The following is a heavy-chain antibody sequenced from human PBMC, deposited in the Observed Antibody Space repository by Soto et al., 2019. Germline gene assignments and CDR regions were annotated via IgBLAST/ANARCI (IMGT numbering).Heavy chain of an antibody. D-gene: IGHD2-15*01. V-gene: IGHV3-13*01. CDR1: GFTFSSYD. CDR2: IGTAGDT. CDR3: AREHCSGGSCYFDY. J-gene: IGHJ4*02. Sequence: GSLRLSCAASGFTFSSYDMHWVRQATGKGLEWVSAIGTAGDTYYPGSVKGRFTISRENAKNSLYLQMNSLRAGDTAVYYCAREHCSGGSCYFDYWGQGTLVTVSS.